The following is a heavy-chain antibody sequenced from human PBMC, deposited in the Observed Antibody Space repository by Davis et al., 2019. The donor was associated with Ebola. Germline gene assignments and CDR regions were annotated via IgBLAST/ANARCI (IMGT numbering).Heavy chain of an antibody. V-gene: IGHV4-59*01. D-gene: IGHD2-15*01. CDR3: ARDRGDVVAVADTSFYYYHGMDV. CDR2: IYYSGRT. J-gene: IGHJ6*02. Sequence: MPSETLSLTCTVSGGSISSDYWSWIRQPPGKGLEWIGYIYYSGRTKYNPSLKSRVTISVDTSKNQFSLKPSSVTAADTAVYYCARDRGDVVAVADTSFYYYHGMDVWGQGTTVTVSS. CDR1: GGSISSDY.